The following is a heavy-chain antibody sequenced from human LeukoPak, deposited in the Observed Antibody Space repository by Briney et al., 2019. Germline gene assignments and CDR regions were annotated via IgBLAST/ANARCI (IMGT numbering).Heavy chain of an antibody. D-gene: IGHD6-13*01. V-gene: IGHV3-11*01. CDR3: AREAYSSSWYDVY. CDR1: GFTFSDYY. J-gene: IGHJ4*02. CDR2: ISSSGSTI. Sequence: GGSLRLSCAASGFTFSDYYMSWIRQAPGKGLEWVSYISSSGSTIYYADSVKGRSTISRDNAKNSLYLQMNSLRAEDTAVYYCAREAYSSSWYDVYWGQGTLVTVSS.